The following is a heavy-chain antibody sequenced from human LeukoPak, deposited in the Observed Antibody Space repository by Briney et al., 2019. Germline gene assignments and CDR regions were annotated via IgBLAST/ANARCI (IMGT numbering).Heavy chain of an antibody. CDR2: TRNKANSYTT. Sequence: GGALRLSFVAPGFPLRGPYNGWGPQAPGEGVEWLCRTRNKANSYTTEYAASVKGRFTISRDDSKNSLYLQMNSLRAEDTAVYYCAREVYYGDYEGEYWGQGTLVTVSS. V-gene: IGHV3-72*01. CDR1: GFPLRGPY. D-gene: IGHD4-17*01. J-gene: IGHJ4*02. CDR3: AREVYYGDYEGEY.